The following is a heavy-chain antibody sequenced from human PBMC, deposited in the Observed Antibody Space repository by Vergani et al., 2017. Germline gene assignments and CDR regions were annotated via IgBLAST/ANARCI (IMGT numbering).Heavy chain of an antibody. CDR1: GCTFSSYW. Sequence: EVQLVESGGGLVQPGGSLRLSSAASGCTFSSYWMSWVRQAPGKGLGWVSNMKQDGSETYYVDTVKGRFTISRDNAKKSLYLQMHSLRAEDTAVYYWAGDQLLYRAYYYYYYGMDVWGQGTMVTVSS. CDR2: MKQDGSET. CDR3: AGDQLLYRAYYYYYYGMDV. V-gene: IGHV3-7*03. D-gene: IGHD2-2*02. J-gene: IGHJ6*02.